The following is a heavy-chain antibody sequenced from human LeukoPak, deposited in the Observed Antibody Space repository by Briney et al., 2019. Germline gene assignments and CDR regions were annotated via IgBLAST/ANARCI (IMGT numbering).Heavy chain of an antibody. J-gene: IGHJ4*02. CDR3: ARYQENATIFDY. CDR1: GYTFTSYG. Sequence: ASVTVPYKASGYTFTSYGISWVRQAPGQGLEWMGWISAYNGNTNYAQKLQGRVTMTTDTSTSTAYMELRSLRSDDTAVYYCARYQENATIFDYWGQVILVTVSS. V-gene: IGHV1-18*01. CDR2: ISAYNGNT. D-gene: IGHD5-24*01.